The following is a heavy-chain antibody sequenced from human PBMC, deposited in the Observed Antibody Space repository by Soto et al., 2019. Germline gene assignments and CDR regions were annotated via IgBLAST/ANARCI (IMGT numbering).Heavy chain of an antibody. Sequence: SETLSLTCAVSGGSISSGVFSWCLIRQPPGKGLEWIGYIYHSGSTYYNPSLKSRITINPDTSKNQFSLHLNSVTLEDTAVYYCARSWFGHQVHWFDTRGQGTLVTVYS. CDR1: GGSISSGVFS. V-gene: IGHV4-30-2*05. D-gene: IGHD3-16*01. CDR2: IYHSGST. J-gene: IGHJ5*02. CDR3: ARSWFGHQVHWFDT.